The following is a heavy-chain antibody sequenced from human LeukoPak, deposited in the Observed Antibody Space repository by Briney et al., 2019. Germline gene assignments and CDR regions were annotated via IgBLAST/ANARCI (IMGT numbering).Heavy chain of an antibody. V-gene: IGHV4-30-4*08. J-gene: IGHJ4*02. CDR3: AREHMTTVVLFDY. Sequence: PSQTLSLTCTVSGGSISSGDYYWSWIRQPPGKGLEWIGYIYYSGSTYYNPSLKSRVTISVDTSKNQFSLKLSSVTAADTAVYYCAREHMTTVVLFDYWGQGTLVTVSS. CDR2: IYYSGST. D-gene: IGHD4-23*01. CDR1: GGSISSGDYY.